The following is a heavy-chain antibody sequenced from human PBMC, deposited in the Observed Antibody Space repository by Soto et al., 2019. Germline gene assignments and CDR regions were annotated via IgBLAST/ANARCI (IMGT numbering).Heavy chain of an antibody. D-gene: IGHD3-16*01. J-gene: IGHJ3*02. V-gene: IGHV3-74*01. CDR1: GFTFSSYW. CDR3: ARGGLGGGLTKRGFDI. Sequence: EVQLVESGGGLVQPGGSLRLSCAASGFTFSSYWMYWVRQAPGKGLVWVSRMIGDGSITNYADPVKGRFTISRDNAENTLYLQMDSLRAEDTAVYYCARGGLGGGLTKRGFDIWGQGTMVTVSS. CDR2: MIGDGSIT.